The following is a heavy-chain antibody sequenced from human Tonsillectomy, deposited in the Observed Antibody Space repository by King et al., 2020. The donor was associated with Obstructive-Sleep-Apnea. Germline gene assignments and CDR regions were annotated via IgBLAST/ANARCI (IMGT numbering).Heavy chain of an antibody. Sequence: EVQLVESGGGLVQPGGSLRLSCAASGFTFSSYSMNWVRQAPGKGLEWVSYISSSSSTIYYADSVKGRFTISRDNAKNSLYLQMNSLRAEDTAVYYCAGEGYCGGDCYFDAFDIWGQGTMVTVSS. V-gene: IGHV3-48*01. CDR1: GFTFSSYS. J-gene: IGHJ3*02. CDR3: AGEGYCGGDCYFDAFDI. CDR2: ISSSSSTI. D-gene: IGHD2-21*02.